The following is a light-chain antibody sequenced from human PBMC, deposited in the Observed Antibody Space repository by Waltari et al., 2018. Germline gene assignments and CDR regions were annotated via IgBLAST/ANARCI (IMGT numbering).Light chain of an antibody. CDR2: DVS. Sequence: QSALTQPRSVSGSPGQSVTISCTGTSSDVVGSNYVSWYPQLPGKAPTVVIYDVSRRPSGVPDRFTGSRSGNTATLTISGLQAEDEADYHCCSYAGTYTWLFGGGTKLTVL. J-gene: IGLJ3*02. CDR3: CSYAGTYTWL. V-gene: IGLV2-11*01. CDR1: SSDVVGSNY.